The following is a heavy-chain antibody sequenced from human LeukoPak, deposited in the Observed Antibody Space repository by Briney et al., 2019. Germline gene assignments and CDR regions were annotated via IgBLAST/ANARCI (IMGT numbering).Heavy chain of an antibody. Sequence: SQTLSLTCTVSGGSISSGDYYWSWIRQPPGKGLEWIGYMYYSGSTYYNPSLKSRVVISVDTSKNQSSLKLSSVTAADTAVYYCARPYYYDSRIDPWGQGTLVTVSS. CDR1: GGSISSGDYY. CDR2: MYYSGST. V-gene: IGHV4-30-4*01. CDR3: ARPYYYDSRIDP. J-gene: IGHJ5*02. D-gene: IGHD3-22*01.